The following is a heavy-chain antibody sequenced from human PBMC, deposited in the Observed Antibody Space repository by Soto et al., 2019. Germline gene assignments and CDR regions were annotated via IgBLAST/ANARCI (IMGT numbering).Heavy chain of an antibody. D-gene: IGHD6-13*01. CDR3: ARIGHSSSDPPPGGIDYYYSYMDV. CDR1: GYTFTSYG. J-gene: IGHJ6*03. Sequence: ASVKVSCKASGYTFTSYGISWVRQAPGQGLEWMGWISAYNGNTNYAQKLQGRVTMTTDTSTSIAYMELRSLRSDDTDVYYCARIGHSSSDPPPGGIDYYYSYMDVWGKGTTVTVSS. V-gene: IGHV1-18*01. CDR2: ISAYNGNT.